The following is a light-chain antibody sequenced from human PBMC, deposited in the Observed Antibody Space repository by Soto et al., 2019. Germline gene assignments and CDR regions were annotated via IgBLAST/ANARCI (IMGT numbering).Light chain of an antibody. CDR2: VNSDGSH. V-gene: IGLV4-69*01. Sequence: QLVLTQSPSASASLGASVKLTCTLSSGHSIYAIAWHQQQPEKGPRYLMKVNSDGSHNKGDGIPDRFAGSSSGAERYLTISSLQSEDEGDYYCQTWGTGTVVFGGGTKVTVL. CDR3: QTWGTGTVV. J-gene: IGLJ2*01. CDR1: SGHSIYA.